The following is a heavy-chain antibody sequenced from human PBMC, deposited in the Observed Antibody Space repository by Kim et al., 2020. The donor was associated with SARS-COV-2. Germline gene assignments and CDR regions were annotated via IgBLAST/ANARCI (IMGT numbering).Heavy chain of an antibody. D-gene: IGHD6-6*01. V-gene: IGHV4-39*01. J-gene: IGHJ3*02. Sequence: PALKSRGPISVDTSKHQFSLRLGSVTAADTAVYYCARMGSSSSVYAFDIWGQGTMVTVSS. CDR3: ARMGSSSSVYAFDI.